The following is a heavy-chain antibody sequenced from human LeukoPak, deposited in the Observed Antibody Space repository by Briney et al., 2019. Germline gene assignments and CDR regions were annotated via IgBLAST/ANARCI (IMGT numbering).Heavy chain of an antibody. CDR2: IWYDGNTK. Sequence: GGSLRLSCAASGFIFISYGMHWVRQAPGKGLEWVAIIWYDGNTKYYAESVKGRFTIPRDNSKNTLYLQMDSLRAEDTAIYYCAKSRTGHDAFDIWGQGTMVTVSS. V-gene: IGHV3-33*06. CDR3: AKSRTGHDAFDI. CDR1: GFIFISYG. D-gene: IGHD3/OR15-3a*01. J-gene: IGHJ3*02.